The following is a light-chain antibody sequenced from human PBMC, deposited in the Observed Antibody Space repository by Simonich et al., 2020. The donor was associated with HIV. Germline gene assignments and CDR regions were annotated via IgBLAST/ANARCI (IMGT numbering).Light chain of an antibody. V-gene: IGKV1-39*01. CDR3: QQSYSTPQT. CDR1: QSITNY. J-gene: IGKJ1*01. Sequence: EIQLTQSPSSLSASVGDRVTIPCRASQSITNYLNWYQQKPGKAPKLLIYAESSLQSGVSSRFSGSGSGTDFTLTISSLQPEDFATYYCQQSYSTPQTFGQGTKVEIK. CDR2: AES.